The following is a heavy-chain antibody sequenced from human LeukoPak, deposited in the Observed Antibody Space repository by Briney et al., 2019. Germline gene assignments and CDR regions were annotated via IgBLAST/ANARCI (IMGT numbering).Heavy chain of an antibody. CDR2: INPSGGST. D-gene: IGHD6-13*01. CDR1: GYTFTSYY. Sequence: ASVKVSCKASGYTFTSYYMHWVRQAPGQGLEWMGIINPSGGSTSYAQKFQGRVTMTRDTSTSTVYMELSSLRSEDTAVYYCARVVKTRYSSSWTYFDYWGQGTLVTVSS. CDR3: ARVVKTRYSSSWTYFDY. V-gene: IGHV1-46*01. J-gene: IGHJ4*02.